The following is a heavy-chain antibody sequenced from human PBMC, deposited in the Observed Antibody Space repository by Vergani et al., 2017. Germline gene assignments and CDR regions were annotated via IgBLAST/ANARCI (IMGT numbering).Heavy chain of an antibody. CDR3: ARGEGDIVVVPGRGGYSGNWFDP. CDR1: GYTFTSSG. D-gene: IGHD2-2*01. Sequence: QVQLVQSGAEVKKPGASVKVSCKASGYTFTSSGISWVRQAPGQGLEWMGWISAYNGNTNYAQKIQGRVTMTTDTSTSTAYMELGGLGSDDTAVYYCARGEGDIVVVPGRGGYSGNWFDPWGQGTLVTVSS. CDR2: ISAYNGNT. V-gene: IGHV1-18*04. J-gene: IGHJ5*02.